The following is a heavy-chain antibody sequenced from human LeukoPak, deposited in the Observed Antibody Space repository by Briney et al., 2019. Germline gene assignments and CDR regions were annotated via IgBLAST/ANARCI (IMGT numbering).Heavy chain of an antibody. CDR1: GGSFSGYY. V-gene: IGHV4-34*01. CDR3: AREGAARPLYYYYYGMDV. CDR2: INQSGST. Sequence: SETLSLTCAVYGGSFSGYYWSWIRQPPGKGLEWIGEINQSGSTNYNPSLKSRVTISVDTSKNQFSLKLSSVTAADTAVYYCAREGAARPLYYYYYGMDVWGPGTTVTVSS. D-gene: IGHD6-6*01. J-gene: IGHJ6*02.